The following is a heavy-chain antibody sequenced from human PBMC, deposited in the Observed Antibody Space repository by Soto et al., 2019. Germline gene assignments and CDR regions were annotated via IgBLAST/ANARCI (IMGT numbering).Heavy chain of an antibody. CDR1: GSYISPYY. V-gene: IGHV4-59*01. CDR3: ARKGAAASYAHYYMDV. CDR2: VYYSGNT. J-gene: IGHJ6*03. D-gene: IGHD6-13*01. Sequence: SETLSLTCTVSGSYISPYYWSWIRQPPGKGLEWIGYVYYSGNTNYNPSLESRVTISVDTSRNRFSLNLTSATAADTAVYYCARKGAAASYAHYYMDVWGRGTAVTVSS.